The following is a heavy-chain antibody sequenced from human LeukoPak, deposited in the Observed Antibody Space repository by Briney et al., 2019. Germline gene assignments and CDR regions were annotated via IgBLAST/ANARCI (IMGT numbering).Heavy chain of an antibody. J-gene: IGHJ6*03. CDR3: ARARADSSSWYYYYYMDV. Sequence: PSETLSLTCTVSGGSISGYYWSWIRQPPGKGLEWIGYIYYSGSTNYNPSLKSRVTISVDTSKNQFSLKLSSVTAADTAVYYCARARADSSSWYYYYYMDVWGKGTTVTVSS. CDR2: IYYSGST. V-gene: IGHV4-59*01. D-gene: IGHD6-13*01. CDR1: GGSISGYY.